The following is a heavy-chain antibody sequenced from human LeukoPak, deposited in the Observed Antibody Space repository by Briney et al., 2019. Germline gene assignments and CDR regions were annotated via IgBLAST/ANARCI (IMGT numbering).Heavy chain of an antibody. CDR3: ARGHVDCSSTSCSTYYYYYGMDV. V-gene: IGHV1-69*13. J-gene: IGHJ6*02. CDR1: GGTFSSYS. D-gene: IGHD2-2*01. CDR2: IIPIFDTA. Sequence: ASVKVSCKASGGTFSSYSISWVRQAPGQGLEWMGGIIPIFDTADYAQKFQGRVTITADESTSTAYMELSSLRSEDTAVYYCARGHVDCSSTSCSTYYYYYGMDVWGQGTTVTVSS.